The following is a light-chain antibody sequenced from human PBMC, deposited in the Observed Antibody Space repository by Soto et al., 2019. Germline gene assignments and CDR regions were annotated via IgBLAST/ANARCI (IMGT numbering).Light chain of an antibody. CDR3: QQYGSSGT. Sequence: EIVITQSPVTLSVSPGERATLSCRASQSVSNNYLAWYQQKPGQAPRLLIYGASNRATGIPDRFSGSGSGTDFTLTISRLEPEDFAVYYCQQYGSSGTFGQGTKVDIK. J-gene: IGKJ1*01. CDR1: QSVSNNY. CDR2: GAS. V-gene: IGKV3-20*01.